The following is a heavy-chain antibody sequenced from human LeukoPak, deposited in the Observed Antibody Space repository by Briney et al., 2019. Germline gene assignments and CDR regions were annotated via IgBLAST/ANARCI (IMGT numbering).Heavy chain of an antibody. V-gene: IGHV3-21*01. Sequence: PGGSLRLSCAAPGYTFSSYSMNWVRQAPRKGLEWVSFISSGISYIYYGDSVKGRFTISRDNAKKSLYLQMNSLRAEDTAVYFCARSFYDSSGYPNFDYWGQGTLVTVSS. J-gene: IGHJ4*02. CDR3: ARSFYDSSGYPNFDY. D-gene: IGHD3-22*01. CDR1: GYTFSSYS. CDR2: ISSGISYI.